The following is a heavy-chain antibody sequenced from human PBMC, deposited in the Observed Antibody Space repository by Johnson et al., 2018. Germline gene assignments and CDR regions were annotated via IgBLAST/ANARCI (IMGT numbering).Heavy chain of an antibody. V-gene: IGHV1-24*01. CDR3: ATQLRLLEFLSKRFFDF. CDR1: GYTLTAIS. J-gene: IGHJ4*02. CDR2: FDPEDGKR. D-gene: IGHD3-3*01. Sequence: QVQLVQSGAEVKKPGASVKVSCKVSGYTLTAISMHWVRQAPGQGLEWMGGFDPEDGKRMYAQKFQGRVTMTEDTSIGTAYMEVSSLGSEDTAVYYCATQLRLLEFLSKRFFDFWGQGTLVTVSS.